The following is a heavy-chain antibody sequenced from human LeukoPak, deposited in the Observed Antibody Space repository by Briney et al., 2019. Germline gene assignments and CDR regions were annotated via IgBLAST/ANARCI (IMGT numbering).Heavy chain of an antibody. Sequence: GGSLRLSCAAPGFTFSSYWMSSVRQAPGKGLEWVASISDDGGRIHYVDSVKGRFTISRDNAKNSLYLQMNNLRAEDTAMYYCSRCEDYWGQGTLVTVSS. J-gene: IGHJ4*02. V-gene: IGHV3-7*01. CDR2: ISDDGGRI. CDR1: GFTFSSYW. CDR3: SRCEDY.